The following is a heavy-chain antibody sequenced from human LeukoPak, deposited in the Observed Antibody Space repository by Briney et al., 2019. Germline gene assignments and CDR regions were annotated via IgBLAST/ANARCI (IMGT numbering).Heavy chain of an antibody. Sequence: GASVKVSCKASGYTFTSYDINWVRQATGQGLEWMGRIIPILGIANYAQKFQGRVTITADKSTSTAYMELSSLRSEDTAVYYCARGPSGAYDSSGYFYYWGQGTLVTVSS. CDR2: IIPILGIA. J-gene: IGHJ4*02. CDR1: GYTFTSYD. D-gene: IGHD3-22*01. CDR3: ARGPSGAYDSSGYFYY. V-gene: IGHV1-69*04.